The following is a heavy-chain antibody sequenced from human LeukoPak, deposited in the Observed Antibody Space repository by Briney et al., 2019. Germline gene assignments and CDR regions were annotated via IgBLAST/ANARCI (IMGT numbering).Heavy chain of an antibody. Sequence: SVKVSCKASGGTFSSYAISWVRQAPGQGLEWMGRIIPILGIANYAQKFQGRVTMTEDTSTDTAYMELSSLRSEDTAVYYCATPTPQGFGNWFDPWGQGTLVTVSS. CDR2: IIPILGIA. CDR1: GGTFSSYA. J-gene: IGHJ5*02. D-gene: IGHD3-10*01. CDR3: ATPTPQGFGNWFDP. V-gene: IGHV1-69*04.